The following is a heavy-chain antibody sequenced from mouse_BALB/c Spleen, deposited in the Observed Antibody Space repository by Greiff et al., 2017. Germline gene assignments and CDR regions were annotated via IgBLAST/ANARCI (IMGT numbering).Heavy chain of an antibody. CDR2: IYPSDSYT. CDR3: TRGAGLRPCDY. CDR1: GYTFTSYW. J-gene: IGHJ2*01. V-gene: IGHV1-69*02. D-gene: IGHD3-1*01. Sequence: VQLQQPGAELVRPGASVKLSCKASGYTFTSYWINWVKQRPGQGLEWIGNIYPSDSYTNYNQKFKDKATLTVDKSSSTAYMQLSSPTSEDSAVYNGTRGAGLRPCDYGGKGTTLTVSS.